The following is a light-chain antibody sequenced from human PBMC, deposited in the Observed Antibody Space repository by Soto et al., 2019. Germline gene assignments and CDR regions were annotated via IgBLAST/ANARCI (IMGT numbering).Light chain of an antibody. CDR1: PGVSSY. V-gene: IGKV3-15*01. CDR2: GAS. Sequence: EIVMTQSPATLSLSPGERATLSCRASPGVSSYLAWYQQKPGQAPRLLIYGASTRATGIPARFSGSGSGTEFTLTISSLQSEDFAVYYCHQYNNWPPWTFGQGTKVDIK. J-gene: IGKJ1*01. CDR3: HQYNNWPPWT.